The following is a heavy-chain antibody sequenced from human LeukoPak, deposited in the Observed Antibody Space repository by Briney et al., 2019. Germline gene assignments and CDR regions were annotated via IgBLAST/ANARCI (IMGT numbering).Heavy chain of an antibody. CDR2: IRGSGGST. J-gene: IGHJ3*02. CDR3: AREAGKNAFDI. Sequence: GGSLRLSCAASGFTFSSYAMSWVRQAPGKGLEWVSAIRGSGGSTYYADSVKGRFTISRDNAKNSLYLQMNSLRAEDTALYYCAREAGKNAFDIWGQGTMVTVSS. D-gene: IGHD3-10*01. CDR1: GFTFSSYA. V-gene: IGHV3-23*01.